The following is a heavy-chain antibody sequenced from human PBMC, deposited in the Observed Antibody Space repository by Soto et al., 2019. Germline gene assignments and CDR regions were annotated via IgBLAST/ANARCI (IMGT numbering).Heavy chain of an antibody. CDR1: AFTFSSYT. Sequence: GALSHSCPVSAFTFSSYTMNWVRLASTKGLEWVSNISSSSSTMYYADSVKGRITISRDNAKNSLYLQMNSLRAEDTAVYYWARDLSGFSDSYGPDYWRQGTLVTVSS. J-gene: IGHJ4*02. V-gene: IGHV3-48*01. CDR2: ISSSSSTM. D-gene: IGHD5-18*01. CDR3: ARDLSGFSDSYGPDY.